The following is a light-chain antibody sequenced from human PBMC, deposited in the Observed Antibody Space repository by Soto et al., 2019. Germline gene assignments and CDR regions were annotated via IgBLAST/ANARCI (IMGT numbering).Light chain of an antibody. V-gene: IGKV2-28*01. CDR1: QSLLHSNGYNY. J-gene: IGKJ3*01. CDR2: LGS. CDR3: MQALQTPT. Sequence: DIVMTQSPLSLPVTPGEPASISCRSSQSLLHSNGYNYLDWYLQKPGQSHQLLIYLGSNRASGVPDRFSGSGSGTDFTLKISRVEAEDVGVYYCMQALQTPTFGPGTKVDIK.